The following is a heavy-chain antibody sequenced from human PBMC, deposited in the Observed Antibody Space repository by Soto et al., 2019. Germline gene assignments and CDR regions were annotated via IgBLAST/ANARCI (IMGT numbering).Heavy chain of an antibody. J-gene: IGHJ4*02. CDR2: IKSKTDGGTT. CDR3: TTDPSPFPSTSPIAARDY. Sequence: GGSLRLSCAASGFTFSNAWMSWVRQAPGKGLEWVGRIKSKTDGGTTDYAAPVKGRFTISRDDSKNTLYLQMNSLKTEDTAVYYCTTDPSPFPSTSPIAARDYWGQGTLVTVSS. D-gene: IGHD6-6*01. V-gene: IGHV3-15*01. CDR1: GFTFSNAW.